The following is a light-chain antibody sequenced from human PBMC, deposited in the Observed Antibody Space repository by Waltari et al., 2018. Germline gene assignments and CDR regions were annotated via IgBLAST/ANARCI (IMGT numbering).Light chain of an antibody. J-gene: IGLJ3*02. CDR2: YND. V-gene: IGLV1-36*01. Sequence: TISCSGSSSNIGRNAVNWYQQLPGKAPKLLIYYNDLLPSVVSDRFSGSKSGTSGSLAISGLQSEDEANYYCVAWDDSLNGPVFGGGTRVTVL. CDR1: SSNIGRNA. CDR3: VAWDDSLNGPV.